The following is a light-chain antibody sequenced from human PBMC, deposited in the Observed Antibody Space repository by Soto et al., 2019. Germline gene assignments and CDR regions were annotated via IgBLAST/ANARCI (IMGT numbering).Light chain of an antibody. CDR3: QQYGSSPPIT. CDR2: GAS. J-gene: IGKJ5*01. Sequence: EIVFTQSPGTLSLSPGERATLSCRASQSVSDNLAWYQQKPGQAPRLLIYGASSRATGIPDRFSGSGSGTDFTLTISRLEPEDFAVYYCQQYGSSPPITFGQGTRLEIK. V-gene: IGKV3-20*01. CDR1: QSVSDN.